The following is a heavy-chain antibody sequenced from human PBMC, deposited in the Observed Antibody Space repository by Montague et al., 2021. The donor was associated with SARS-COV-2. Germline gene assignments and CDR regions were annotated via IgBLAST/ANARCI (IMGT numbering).Heavy chain of an antibody. V-gene: IGHV4-61*01. CDR1: GGSVRGGSYY. CDR2: VLYTGVT. D-gene: IGHD3-16*02. CDR3: AMTSVIRYQYYFDN. Sequence: SETLSLTCSVSGGSVRGGSYYWSWIRRPPGKGRQWIGNVLYTGVTSFNPSLKSRLTMAVDSSKNEFSLNLRSVTAADTAVYYCAMTSVIRYQYYFDNWGQGTVVAVSS. J-gene: IGHJ4*02.